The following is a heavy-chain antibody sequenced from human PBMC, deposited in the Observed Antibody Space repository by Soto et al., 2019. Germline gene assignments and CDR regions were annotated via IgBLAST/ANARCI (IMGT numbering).Heavy chain of an antibody. V-gene: IGHV1-69*13. J-gene: IGHJ6*02. CDR3: ARALVRLRYHPRYDYYGLDV. D-gene: IGHD5-12*01. CDR2: IIPIFGTA. Sequence: SVKVSCKASGGTFSSYAISWVRQAPGQGLEWMGGIIPIFGTANYAQKFQGRVTITADESTSTAYMGLSSLRSKDTAVYYCARALVRLRYHPRYDYYGLDVWGQGTTVTVSS. CDR1: GGTFSSYA.